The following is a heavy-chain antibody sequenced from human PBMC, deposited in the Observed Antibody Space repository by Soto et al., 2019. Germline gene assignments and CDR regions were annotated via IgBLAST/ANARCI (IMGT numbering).Heavy chain of an antibody. CDR1: GFTFSSDS. V-gene: IGHV3-21*01. D-gene: IGHD6-19*01. CDR3: ARGYSSGWPNYYYGMDV. CDR2: ISSRSTYI. Sequence: GGSLRLSCAASGFTFSSDSFHWVRQAPGKGLEWVSFISSRSTYIYYADSVRGRFTISRDNAKNSLYLQMNSLRAEDTAVYYCARGYSSGWPNYYYGMDVWGQGTTVTVS. J-gene: IGHJ6*02.